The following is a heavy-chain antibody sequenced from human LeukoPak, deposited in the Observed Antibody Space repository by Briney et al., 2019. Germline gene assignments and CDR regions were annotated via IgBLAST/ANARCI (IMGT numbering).Heavy chain of an antibody. D-gene: IGHD3-3*01. CDR3: ARGWRYFDF. Sequence: PGGSLRLSCAASGFTFSSYAMHWVRQAPGKGLEWVAVISYDGSNKYYADSVKGRFTISRDNSKNTLYLQMNSLRAEDTAVYYCARGWRYFDFWGQGTLVTVSS. V-gene: IGHV3-30*04. CDR2: ISYDGSNK. J-gene: IGHJ4*02. CDR1: GFTFSSYA.